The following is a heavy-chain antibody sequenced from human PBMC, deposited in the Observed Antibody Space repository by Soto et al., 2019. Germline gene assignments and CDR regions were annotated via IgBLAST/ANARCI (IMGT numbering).Heavy chain of an antibody. CDR3: ARQRTLVVVADTTYPTRDTSRNWFDT. D-gene: IGHD2-15*01. CDR1: GGSFSGYY. CDR2: INHSGST. J-gene: IGHJ5*02. Sequence: SETLSLTCAVYGGSFSGYYWSWIRQPPGKGLEWIGEINHSGSTNYNPSLKSRVTISVDTSKNQFSLKLSSVTAADTAVYYCARQRTLVVVADTTYPTRDTSRNWFDTWGQGTQVTVSS. V-gene: IGHV4-34*01.